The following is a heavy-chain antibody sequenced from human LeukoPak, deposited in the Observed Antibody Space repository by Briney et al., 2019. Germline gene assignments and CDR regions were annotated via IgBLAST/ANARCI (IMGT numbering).Heavy chain of an antibody. CDR2: IITSAGST. Sequence: ASVTVSCTVSGYTFTSYYMHWVRQAPGQGLEWMGLIITSAGSTTYAQNFQGRVTLTRDTSTSTVYMEMSSLRSEDTAVYYCARVEGLTATVTDWGQGTLVTVSS. V-gene: IGHV1-46*01. J-gene: IGHJ4*02. CDR1: GYTFTSYY. CDR3: ARVEGLTATVTD. D-gene: IGHD5-18*01.